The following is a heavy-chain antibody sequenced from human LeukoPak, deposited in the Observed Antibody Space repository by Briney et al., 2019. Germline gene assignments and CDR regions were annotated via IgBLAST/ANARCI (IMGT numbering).Heavy chain of an antibody. J-gene: IGHJ4*02. V-gene: IGHV3-30-3*01. D-gene: IGHD6-19*01. CDR3: ARTHSSGWYTLGN. CDR1: GFTFSNTW. Sequence: PGGSLRLSCVASGFTFSNTWMNWVRQAPGKGLEWVAVISYDGSNKYYADSVKGRFTISRDNSKNTLYLQMNSLRAEDTAVYYCARTHSSGWYTLGNWGQGTLVTVSS. CDR2: ISYDGSNK.